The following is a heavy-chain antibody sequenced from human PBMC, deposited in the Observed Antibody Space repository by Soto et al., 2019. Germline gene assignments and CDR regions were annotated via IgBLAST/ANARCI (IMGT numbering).Heavy chain of an antibody. V-gene: IGHV4-30-4*08. CDR3: AREIMPLTNDWYFDL. CDR2: IFDSGSA. CDR1: GFTVSSNY. Sequence: LRLSCAASGFTVSSNYMTWVRQAPGKGLEWIGHIFDSGSAYYNPSLKSRLTISVDTSKNQFSLRLSSVTAADTAVYYCAREIMPLTNDWYFDLWGRGTLVTVSS. J-gene: IGHJ2*01. D-gene: IGHD2-8*01.